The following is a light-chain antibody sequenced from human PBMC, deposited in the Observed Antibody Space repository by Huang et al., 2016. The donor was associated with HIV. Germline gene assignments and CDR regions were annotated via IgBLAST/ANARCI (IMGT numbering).Light chain of an antibody. CDR2: GAS. V-gene: IGKV3-15*01. Sequence: EIVITQSPATLSVSPGERATLSCRASQSVSSNLAWYQQKPGQAPRLLLYGASTSATGIPARCSGSGSGTEFTLTISSLQSEEFAVYYCQQYNNWPPWTFGQGTKVEVK. J-gene: IGKJ1*01. CDR1: QSVSSN. CDR3: QQYNNWPPWT.